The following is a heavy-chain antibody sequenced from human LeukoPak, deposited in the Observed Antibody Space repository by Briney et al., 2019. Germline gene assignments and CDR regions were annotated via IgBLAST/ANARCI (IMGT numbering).Heavy chain of an antibody. D-gene: IGHD5-18*01. CDR3: ARDRGYSYEGLGY. Sequence: GASVKVSCKASGYTFTGYYMHWVRQAPGQGLEWMGWINPNSGGTNYAQKFQGRVTMTRDTSISTAYMELSRLRSDDTAVYYCARDRGYSYEGLGYWGQGTLVTVSS. CDR1: GYTFTGYY. J-gene: IGHJ4*02. CDR2: INPNSGGT. V-gene: IGHV1-2*02.